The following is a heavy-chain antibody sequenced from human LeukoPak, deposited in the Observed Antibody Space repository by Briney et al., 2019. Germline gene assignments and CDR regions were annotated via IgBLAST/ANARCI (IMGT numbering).Heavy chain of an antibody. V-gene: IGHV3-30*02. D-gene: IGHD5-12*01. Sequence: GGSLRLSCAASGFTFSSYGMHWVRQAPGKGLEWVAFIRYDGSNKYYADSVKGRFTISRDNSKNTLCLQMNSLRAEDTAVYYCARGPSGYHNTGGQETLVTVSS. CDR3: ARGPSGYHNT. CDR1: GFTFSSYG. CDR2: IRYDGSNK. J-gene: IGHJ4*02.